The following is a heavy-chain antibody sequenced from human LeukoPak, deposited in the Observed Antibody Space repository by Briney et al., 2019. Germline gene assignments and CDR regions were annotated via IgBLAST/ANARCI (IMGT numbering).Heavy chain of an antibody. CDR1: GYTFTSYG. Sequence: ASVKVSCKASGYTFTSYGISWVRQAPGQGLEWMGWISAYNGNTNYAQKLQGRVTMTTDTSTSTAYMELRSLRSDDTAVYYCAKDMIWDYDSSGYFGGAFDIWGQGTMVTVSS. CDR3: AKDMIWDYDSSGYFGGAFDI. CDR2: ISAYNGNT. D-gene: IGHD3-22*01. V-gene: IGHV1-18*01. J-gene: IGHJ3*02.